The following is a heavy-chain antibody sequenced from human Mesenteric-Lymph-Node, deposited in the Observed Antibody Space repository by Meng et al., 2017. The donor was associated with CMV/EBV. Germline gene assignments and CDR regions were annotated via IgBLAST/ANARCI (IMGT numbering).Heavy chain of an antibody. CDR1: GFTFSSYA. V-gene: IGHV3-23*01. CDR2: ISGSGGRT. Sequence: GGSLRLSCAASGFTFSSYAMNWVRQAPGKGLEWVSAISGSGGRTHYADSVKGRFTISRDNSKNTLYLQMNSLRAEDTAVHYCAKIPNWNSPYFDYWGQGTLVTVSS. J-gene: IGHJ4*02. D-gene: IGHD1-7*01. CDR3: AKIPNWNSPYFDY.